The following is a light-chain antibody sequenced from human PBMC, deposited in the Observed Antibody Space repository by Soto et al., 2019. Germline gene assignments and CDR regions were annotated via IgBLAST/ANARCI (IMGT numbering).Light chain of an antibody. CDR1: SSDIGGYNY. J-gene: IGLJ2*01. V-gene: IGLV2-14*01. Sequence: QSALTQPASVSGSPGQSITISCTGASSDIGGYNYISWYQQHPGKAPKLMIYDVSNRPSGASNRFSGSKSGNTASLTISGLQAEDEADYYCSSYTTSSTPRVVFGGGTKLTV. CDR2: DVS. CDR3: SSYTTSSTPRVV.